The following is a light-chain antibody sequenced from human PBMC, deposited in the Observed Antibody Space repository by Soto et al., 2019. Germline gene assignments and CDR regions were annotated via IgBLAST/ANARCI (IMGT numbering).Light chain of an antibody. CDR3: QQYRDLPQT. CDR2: NSS. CDR1: QSVRGTY. V-gene: IGKV3-20*01. Sequence: ETVLTQSPGTLSLSPGERATLSCRASQSVRGTYLAWYQQKPGQAPRLLIYNSSTRATGIPDRFSGSGSGTDFTLTISRLEPEDFALYYCQQYRDLPQTFGQGTKVEMK. J-gene: IGKJ1*01.